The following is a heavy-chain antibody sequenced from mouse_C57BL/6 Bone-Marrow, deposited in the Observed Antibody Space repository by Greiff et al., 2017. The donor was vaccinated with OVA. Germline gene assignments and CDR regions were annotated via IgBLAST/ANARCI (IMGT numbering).Heavy chain of an antibody. CDR3: ARAIGLLWSYAMDY. J-gene: IGHJ4*01. Sequence: QVQLKESGAELVRPGASVKLSCKASGYTFTDYYINWVKQRPGQGLEWIARIYPGSGNTYYNEKFKGKATLTAEKSSSTAYMQLSSLTSEDSAVYFCARAIGLLWSYAMDYWGQGTSVTVSS. V-gene: IGHV1-76*01. D-gene: IGHD2-10*01. CDR1: GYTFTDYY. CDR2: IYPGSGNT.